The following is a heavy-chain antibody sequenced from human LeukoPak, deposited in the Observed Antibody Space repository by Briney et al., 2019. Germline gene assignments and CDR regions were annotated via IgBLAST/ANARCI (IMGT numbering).Heavy chain of an antibody. V-gene: IGHV1-69*13. Sequence: SVKVSCKASGGTFSSYAISWVRQAPGQGLEWMGGIIPIFGTANYAQKFQGRVTITADESTSTAYMELSSLRSEDTAVYYCARDPSLSIAVAGTYYYHGMDVWGQGTTVTVSS. CDR2: IIPIFGTA. J-gene: IGHJ6*02. CDR3: ARDPSLSIAVAGTYYYHGMDV. CDR1: GGTFSSYA. D-gene: IGHD6-19*01.